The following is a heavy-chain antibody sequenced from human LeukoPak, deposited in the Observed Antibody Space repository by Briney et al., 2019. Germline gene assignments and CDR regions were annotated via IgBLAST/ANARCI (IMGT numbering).Heavy chain of an antibody. CDR3: AKEGSDYGANSIDY. CDR2: MFFTGDT. V-gene: IGHV4-59*11. Sequence: SETLSLTCTVSVGSISSHYWAWLRQPPGKGLEWIGWMFFTGDTNYNPSLKSRVTISVDHSKNQFSLRLTSVTAADTAVYYCAKEGSDYGANSIDYWGQGTLVTVSS. D-gene: IGHD4-23*01. CDR1: VGSISSHY. J-gene: IGHJ4*02.